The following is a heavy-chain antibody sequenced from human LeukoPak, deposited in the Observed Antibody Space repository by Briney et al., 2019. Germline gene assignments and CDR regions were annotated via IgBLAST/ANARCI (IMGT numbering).Heavy chain of an antibody. CDR1: GGSFSGYY. Sequence: SETLSLTCAVYGGSFSGYYWSWIRQPPGKGLEWIGEINHSGSSNYNPSLKSRVTISVDTSKNQFSLKLSSVTAADTAVYYCAREGPTLDYWGQGTLVTVSS. CDR3: AREGPTLDY. V-gene: IGHV4-34*01. J-gene: IGHJ4*02. CDR2: INHSGSS.